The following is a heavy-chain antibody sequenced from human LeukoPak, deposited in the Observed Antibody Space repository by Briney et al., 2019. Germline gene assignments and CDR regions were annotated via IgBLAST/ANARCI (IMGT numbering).Heavy chain of an antibody. CDR2: IYYSGST. CDR3: ARVSSPVTTSFDY. V-gene: IGHV4-61*05. D-gene: IGHD4-11*01. Sequence: SETLSLTCTVSGGSISSSSYYWGWIRQPPGKGLEWIGYIYYSGSTNYNPSLKSRVTISVDTSKNQFSLKLSSVTAADTAVYYCARVSSPVTTSFDYWGQGTLVTVSS. CDR1: GGSISSSSYY. J-gene: IGHJ4*02.